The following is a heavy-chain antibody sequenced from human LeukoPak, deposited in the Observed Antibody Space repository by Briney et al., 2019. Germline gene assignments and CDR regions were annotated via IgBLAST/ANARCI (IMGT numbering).Heavy chain of an antibody. J-gene: IGHJ1*01. Sequence: GRSLRLSCAASGFTLGDHAMHWVRQPPGKGLEWVSGINWNSGSRDYADSVRGRFTISRDTAQNSLFLHMDNLRPEDTAFYYCVKGLAFAAAAEGRFQHWGQGALVTVSS. D-gene: IGHD6-25*01. V-gene: IGHV3-9*01. CDR2: INWNSGSR. CDR3: VKGLAFAAAAEGRFQH. CDR1: GFTLGDHA.